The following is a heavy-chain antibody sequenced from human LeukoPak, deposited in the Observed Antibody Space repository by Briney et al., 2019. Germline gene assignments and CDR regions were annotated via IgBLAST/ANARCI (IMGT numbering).Heavy chain of an antibody. Sequence: SETLSLTCTVSGGSISSYYWSWIRQPPGKGLEWIGYIYYSGSTNYNPSLKSRVTISVDTSKNQLSLKLSSVTAADTAVYYCARHVEPLYDILTGFYYYYGMDVWGQGTTVTVSS. J-gene: IGHJ6*02. CDR1: GGSISSYY. CDR3: ARHVEPLYDILTGFYYYYGMDV. CDR2: IYYSGST. D-gene: IGHD3-9*01. V-gene: IGHV4-59*08.